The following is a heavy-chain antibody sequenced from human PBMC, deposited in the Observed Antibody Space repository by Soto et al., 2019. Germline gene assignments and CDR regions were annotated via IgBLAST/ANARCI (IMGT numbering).Heavy chain of an antibody. J-gene: IGHJ4*02. CDR1: GFTFSSFD. CDR3: ARGTHGRPLDF. V-gene: IGHV3-13*01. CDR2: IGTTGDT. D-gene: IGHD1-1*01. Sequence: PWGSLRLSCVASGFTFSSFDMHWVRQPSGEGLEWVSTIGTTGDTYSPVSLQGRFTVSRDSAKNSFYLQMNSLRAGDTAVYYCARGTHGRPLDFWGQGTMVTVSS.